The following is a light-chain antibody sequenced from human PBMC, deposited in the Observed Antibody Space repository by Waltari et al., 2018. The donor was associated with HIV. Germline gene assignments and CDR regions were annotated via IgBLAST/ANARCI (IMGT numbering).Light chain of an antibody. J-gene: IGLJ2*01. CDR2: EVS. CDR1: STDGGSYNF. Sequence: QSALTQPASVSGSPGQSITISCTGTSTDGGSYNFVHLYQQHPGKAPRLIIYEVSKRPSGVSNRFSGSKSGNTASLTISGLQAEDEADYSCCSYAGKSNTFLIFGGGTKLTVL. CDR3: CSYAGKSNTFLI. V-gene: IGLV2-23*02.